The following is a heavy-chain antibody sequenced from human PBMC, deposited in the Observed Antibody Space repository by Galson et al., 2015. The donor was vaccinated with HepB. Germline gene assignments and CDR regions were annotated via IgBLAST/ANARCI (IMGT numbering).Heavy chain of an antibody. Sequence: SVKGRFTISRDNSKNTLYLQMNSLRAEDTAVYYCAKGKYYDVLTGYYPFDYWGQGNLVTVSS. V-gene: IGHV3-23*01. CDR3: AKGKYYDVLTGYYPFDY. J-gene: IGHJ4*02. D-gene: IGHD3-9*01.